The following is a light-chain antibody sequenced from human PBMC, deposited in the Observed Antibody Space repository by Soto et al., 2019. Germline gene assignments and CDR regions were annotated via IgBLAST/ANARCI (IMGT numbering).Light chain of an antibody. J-gene: IGKJ1*01. V-gene: IGKV3-15*01. CDR1: QSVSSN. Sequence: EIVMTQSPATLSVSPGERATLSCRASQSVSSNLAWYQQKPGQAPRLLIYGASTRANRIPARFSGSGSGTESPLTISSLQSEDFAVYYCQQYNTWHPWTFVQGTKVEIK. CDR3: QQYNTWHPWT. CDR2: GAS.